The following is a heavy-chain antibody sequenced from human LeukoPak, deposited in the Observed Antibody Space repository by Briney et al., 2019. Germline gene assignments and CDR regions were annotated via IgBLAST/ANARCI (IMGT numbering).Heavy chain of an antibody. D-gene: IGHD3-9*01. V-gene: IGHV4-34*01. CDR3: AVIRYFDSY. CDR1: GGSFSGYY. Sequence: PSETLSLNCAVYGGSFSGYYWSWIRQPPGKGLEWIGEINHSGSTNYNPSLKSRVTISVDTSKNQFSLRLSSVTAADTAVYYCAVIRYFDSYWGQGTLVTVSS. J-gene: IGHJ4*02. CDR2: INHSGST.